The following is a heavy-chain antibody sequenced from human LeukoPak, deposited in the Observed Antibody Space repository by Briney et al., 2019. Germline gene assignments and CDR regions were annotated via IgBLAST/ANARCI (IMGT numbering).Heavy chain of an antibody. V-gene: IGHV1-46*01. Sequence: ASVKVSCKASGYTFTSYYMHWVRQAPGQGLEWMGIINPSGGSTSYAQKFQGRVTMTRDTSTSTVYMELSSLRSEDTAVYYCARDKGMATMPWMAGFDYWGQGTLVTVSS. CDR1: GYTFTSYY. CDR2: INPSGGST. CDR3: ARDKGMATMPWMAGFDY. J-gene: IGHJ4*02. D-gene: IGHD5-24*01.